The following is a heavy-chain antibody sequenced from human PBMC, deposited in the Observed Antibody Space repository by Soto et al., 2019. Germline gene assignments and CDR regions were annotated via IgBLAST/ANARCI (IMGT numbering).Heavy chain of an antibody. CDR3: VRGSGFILNV. J-gene: IGHJ6*02. CDR1: GFSFSNFY. V-gene: IGHV3-7*01. Sequence: PDGSLRLSCAVGGFSFSNFYMSWVRQAPRKGLSLVATIKRSGIEKHYLVSVKGRFTISRNNAKNSLYLQMNTLTAEDTAVYYCVRGSGFILNVWGQGTTVTVSS. CDR2: IKRSGIEK. D-gene: IGHD3-22*01.